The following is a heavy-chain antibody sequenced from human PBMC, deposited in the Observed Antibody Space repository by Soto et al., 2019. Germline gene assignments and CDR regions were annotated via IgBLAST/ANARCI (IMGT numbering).Heavy chain of an antibody. CDR1: GFTFSSYA. J-gene: IGHJ5*02. Sequence: GGSLRLSCAASGFTFSSYAMSWVRQAPGKGLEWVSAISGSGGSTYYADSVKGRFTISRDNSKNTLYLQMNSLRAEDTAVYYCAKGPRGYYDSSGYYKSWGQGTQVTVSS. D-gene: IGHD3-22*01. CDR3: AKGPRGYYDSSGYYKS. CDR2: ISGSGGST. V-gene: IGHV3-23*01.